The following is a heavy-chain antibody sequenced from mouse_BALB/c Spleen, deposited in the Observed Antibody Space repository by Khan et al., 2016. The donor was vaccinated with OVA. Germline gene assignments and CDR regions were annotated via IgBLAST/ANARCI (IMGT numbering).Heavy chain of an antibody. J-gene: IGHJ3*01. CDR2: IYPGSNNT. V-gene: IGHV1-77*01. CDR3: AREWGAWIAY. CDR1: GYTFTDYN. Sequence: QVQLKQSGAELARPGASVKLSCKASGYTFTDYNINWVKQRTGQGLEWIGEIYPGSNNTYYNEKFKGKATLTADKSSSTAYMQLSSLTSEDSAVYYCAREWGAWIAYWGQGTLVTVSA.